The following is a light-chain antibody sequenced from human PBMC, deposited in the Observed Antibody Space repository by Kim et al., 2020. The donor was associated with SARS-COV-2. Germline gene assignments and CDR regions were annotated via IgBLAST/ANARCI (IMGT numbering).Light chain of an antibody. CDR1: SSDVGGYNY. CDR3: CSYAGSYTPHVV. J-gene: IGLJ2*01. Sequence: QSALTQPRSVSGSPGQSVTISCTGTSSDVGGYNYVSWYQQHPAEAPKLMIYDVSKRPSGVPDRSSGSKSGNTASLTITGLQAEDEADYYCCSYAGSYTPHVVFGGGTQVTVL. V-gene: IGLV2-11*01. CDR2: DVS.